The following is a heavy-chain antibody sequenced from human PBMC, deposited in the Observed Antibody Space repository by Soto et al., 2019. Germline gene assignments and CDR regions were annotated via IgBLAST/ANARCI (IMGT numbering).Heavy chain of an antibody. J-gene: IGHJ4*02. CDR1: GFTFSSYS. D-gene: IGHD3-22*01. CDR3: ARGLYYYDSSGYYGN. CDR2: ISSSSSYI. V-gene: IGHV3-21*01. Sequence: SLRLSSAASGFTFSSYSMNWVRQAPGKGLEWVSSISSSSSYIYYADSVKGRFTISRDNAKNSLYLQMNSLRAEDTAVYYCARGLYYYDSSGYYGNWGQGTLVTVSS.